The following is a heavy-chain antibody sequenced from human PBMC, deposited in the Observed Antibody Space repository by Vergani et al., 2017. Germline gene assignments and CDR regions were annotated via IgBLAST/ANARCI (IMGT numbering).Heavy chain of an antibody. Sequence: QVQLQESGPGLVKPSGTLSLTCAVSGGSISSSNWWSWVRQPPGKGLEWIGEIYHSGSTNYNPSLESRVTISVDQSKNQFSLKLSSVTAADTAVYYCARSRITIFGVADSYDYWGQGTLVTVSS. CDR1: GGSISSSNW. CDR2: IYHSGST. J-gene: IGHJ4*02. V-gene: IGHV4-4*02. CDR3: ARSRITIFGVADSYDY. D-gene: IGHD3-3*01.